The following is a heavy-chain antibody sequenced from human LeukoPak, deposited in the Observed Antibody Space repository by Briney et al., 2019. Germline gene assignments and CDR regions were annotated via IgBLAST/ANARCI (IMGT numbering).Heavy chain of an antibody. CDR1: GFTFNNYA. V-gene: IGHV3-23*01. CDR2: IGSDGKT. Sequence: GGSLRLSCAASGFTFNNYAMSWVRQAPGKGLEWVSAIGSDGKTYYADSVRGRFTISRDNSKNMLYLQINSLRADDTAVYYCARETTVTFPDAFDIWGQGAMVTVSS. J-gene: IGHJ3*02. CDR3: ARETTVTFPDAFDI. D-gene: IGHD4-17*01.